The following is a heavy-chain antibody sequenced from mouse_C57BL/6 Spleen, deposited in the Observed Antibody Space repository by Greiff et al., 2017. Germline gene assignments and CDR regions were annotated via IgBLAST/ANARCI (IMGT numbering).Heavy chain of an antibody. J-gene: IGHJ3*01. CDR1: GYSFTDYN. V-gene: IGHV1-39*01. Sequence: VHVKQSGPELVKPGASVKISCKASGYSFTDYNMNWVKQSNGKSLEWIGVINPNYGTTSYNQKFKGKATLTVDQSSSTAYMQLNSLTSEDSAVYYCARERGSGSVGWFAYWGQGTLVTVSA. CDR2: INPNYGTT. CDR3: ARERGSGSVGWFAY. D-gene: IGHD3-2*02.